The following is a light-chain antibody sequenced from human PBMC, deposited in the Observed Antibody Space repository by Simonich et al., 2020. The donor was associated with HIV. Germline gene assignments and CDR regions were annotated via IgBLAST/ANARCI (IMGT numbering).Light chain of an antibody. Sequence: EIVLTQFPTTLSLSPGKRATISCRSSQSVGRYLAWYQQKPGQDPSQLIYDASNRATGITASFSGSGSGTDFTLTTSSLKPEDLALYYCEQRSNWPATCGQGTTVVIK. CDR2: DAS. J-gene: IGKJ1*01. CDR1: QSVGRY. CDR3: EQRSNWPAT. V-gene: IGKV3-11*01.